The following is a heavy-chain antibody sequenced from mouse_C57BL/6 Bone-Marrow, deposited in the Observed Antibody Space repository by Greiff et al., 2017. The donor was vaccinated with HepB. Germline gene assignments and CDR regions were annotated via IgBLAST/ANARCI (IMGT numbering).Heavy chain of an antibody. CDR2: ISYDGSN. J-gene: IGHJ2*01. CDR1: GYSITSGYY. V-gene: IGHV3-6*01. D-gene: IGHD2-3*01. Sequence: EVKLMESGPGLVKPSQSLSLTCSVTGYSITSGYYWNWIRQFPGNKLEWMGYISYDGSNNYNPSLKNRISITRDTSKNQFFLKLNSVTTEDTATYYCARDRGWLPYYFDYWGQGTTLTVSS. CDR3: ARDRGWLPYYFDY.